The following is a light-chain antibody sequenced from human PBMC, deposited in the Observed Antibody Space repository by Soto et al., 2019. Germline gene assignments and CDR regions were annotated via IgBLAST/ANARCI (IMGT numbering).Light chain of an antibody. CDR2: EVT. CDR1: GSDVGGYDY. J-gene: IGLJ2*01. Sequence: ALTQPASVSGSPGQSITISCTGTGSDVGGYDYVSWYQHHPGKAPKVMIYEVTNRPSGVSNRFSGSKSGNTASLTISGLQAEDEADYYCSSYTTSSALVFGGGTKVTVL. V-gene: IGLV2-14*01. CDR3: SSYTTSSALV.